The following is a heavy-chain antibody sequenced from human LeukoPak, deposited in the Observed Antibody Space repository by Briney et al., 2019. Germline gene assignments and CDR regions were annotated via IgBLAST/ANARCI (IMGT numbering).Heavy chain of an antibody. J-gene: IGHJ4*02. CDR3: ARLGGTRGHYDY. Sequence: SETLSLTCTVSGGSISSYYWSWIRQPPGKGLEWIGYIYYSGSTNYNPSLKSRVTISVDTSKNQFSLKLSSVTAADTAVYYCARLGGTRGHYDYWGQGTLVTVSS. V-gene: IGHV4-59*08. CDR2: IYYSGST. D-gene: IGHD6-19*01. CDR1: GGSISSYY.